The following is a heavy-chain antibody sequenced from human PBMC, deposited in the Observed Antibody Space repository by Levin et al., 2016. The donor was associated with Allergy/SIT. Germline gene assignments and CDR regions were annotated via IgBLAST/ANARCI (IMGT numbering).Heavy chain of an antibody. J-gene: IGHJ6*02. Sequence: SETLSLTCAVYGGSFSGYYWSWIRQPPGKGLEWIGEINHSGSTNYNPSLKSRVTISVDTSKNQFSLKLSSVTAADTAVYYCARVLQHYYGSGIPYYYYYYGMDVWGQGTTVTSP. D-gene: IGHD3-10*01. CDR3: ARVLQHYYGSGIPYYYYYYGMDV. CDR1: GGSFSGYY. CDR2: INHSGST. V-gene: IGHV4-34*01.